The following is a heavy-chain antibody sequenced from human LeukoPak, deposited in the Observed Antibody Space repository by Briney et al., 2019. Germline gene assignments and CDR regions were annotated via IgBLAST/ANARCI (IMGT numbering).Heavy chain of an antibody. V-gene: IGHV3-15*01. CDR2: IKSKTDGGTT. D-gene: IGHD3-9*01. Sequence: GGSLRLSCAASGFTFSNAWMSWVRQAPGKGLEWVGRIKSKTDGGTTDYAAPVKGRFTISRDDSKNTLYLQMNSLKTEDTAVYYCTTRYYDILTGPDYWGQGTLVTVSS. J-gene: IGHJ4*02. CDR3: TTRYYDILTGPDY. CDR1: GFTFSNAW.